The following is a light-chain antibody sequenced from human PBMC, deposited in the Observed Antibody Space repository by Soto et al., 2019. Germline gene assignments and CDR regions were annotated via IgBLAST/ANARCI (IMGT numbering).Light chain of an antibody. V-gene: IGKV1-5*03. CDR3: QQYNSYSPA. J-gene: IGKJ1*01. Sequence: DIQMTQSPSTLSASVGDRVTITCRASQKINSWLAWYQQKPGKAPKLLIYKASSLESGVPSRFSGSGSGTEFTLTISSLQPDDFATYYCQQYNSYSPAFGQGTKVDIK. CDR1: QKINSW. CDR2: KAS.